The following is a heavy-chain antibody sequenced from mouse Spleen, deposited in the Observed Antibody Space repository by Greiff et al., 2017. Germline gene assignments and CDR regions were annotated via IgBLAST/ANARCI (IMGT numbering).Heavy chain of an antibody. J-gene: IGHJ1*01. CDR1: GYTFTDYY. D-gene: IGHD1-1*01. V-gene: IGHV1-77*01. Sequence: QVQLQQSGAELARPGASVKLSCKASGYTFTDYYINWVKQRTGQGLEWIGEIYPGSGNTYYNAKFKGKATLTADKSSSTAYMQLSSLTSEDSAVYFCARGWPITTGFDVWGAGTTVTVSA. CDR2: IYPGSGNT. CDR3: ARGWPITTGFDV.